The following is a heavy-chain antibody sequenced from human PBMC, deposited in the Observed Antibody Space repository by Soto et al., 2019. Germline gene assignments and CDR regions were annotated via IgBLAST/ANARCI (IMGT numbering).Heavy chain of an antibody. J-gene: IGHJ5*02. Sequence: SETLSLTCTVSGDSISSYYWSWIRQPPGKGLEWIGYIYYSGSTNYNPSLKSRVTISVDTPKNQFSLKLTSVTAADTAVYYCARGVATIGPWGQGTLVTGSS. CDR1: GDSISSYY. CDR3: ARGVATIGP. CDR2: IYYSGST. D-gene: IGHD5-12*01. V-gene: IGHV4-59*01.